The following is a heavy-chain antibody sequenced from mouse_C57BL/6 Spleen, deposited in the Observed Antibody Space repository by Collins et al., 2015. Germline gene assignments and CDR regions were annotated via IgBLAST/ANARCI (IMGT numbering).Heavy chain of an antibody. CDR2: GDGDT. D-gene: IGHD1-1*02. J-gene: IGHJ1*03. V-gene: IGHV1-80*01. Sequence: GDGDTKYNGKFKGKATLTVDKSSSTAYMQLSSLTSEDSAVYFCAKYGPYGYFDVWGTGTTVTVSS. CDR3: AKYGPYGYFDV.